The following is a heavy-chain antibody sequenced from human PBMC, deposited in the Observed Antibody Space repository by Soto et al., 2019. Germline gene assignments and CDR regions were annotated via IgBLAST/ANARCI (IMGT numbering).Heavy chain of an antibody. V-gene: IGHV1-3*01. Sequence: QVQLVQSGAEVKKPGASVKVSCKASGYTFTSYAMHWVRQAPGQRLEWMGWINAGNGNTKYSQKFQGRVTITRDTSASAAYMELSSLRSEDTAVYYCARGPGGPDGPGDYWGQGTLVTVSS. CDR2: INAGNGNT. D-gene: IGHD2-15*01. J-gene: IGHJ4*02. CDR1: GYTFTSYA. CDR3: ARGPGGPDGPGDY.